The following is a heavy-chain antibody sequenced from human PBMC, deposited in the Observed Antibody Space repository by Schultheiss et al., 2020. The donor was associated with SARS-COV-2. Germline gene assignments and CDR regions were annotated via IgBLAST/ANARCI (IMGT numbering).Heavy chain of an antibody. V-gene: IGHV1-2*02. D-gene: IGHD5-18*01. Sequence: ASVKVSCKASGYTFTSYDINWVRQATGHGLEWMGWINPNSGGTNYAQKFQGRVTMTRDTSISTAYMELSRLRSDDTAVYYCARGKRGYSYGYYYYYGMDVWGQGTTVTVSS. CDR3: ARGKRGYSYGYYYYYGMDV. J-gene: IGHJ6*02. CDR2: INPNSGGT. CDR1: GYTFTSYD.